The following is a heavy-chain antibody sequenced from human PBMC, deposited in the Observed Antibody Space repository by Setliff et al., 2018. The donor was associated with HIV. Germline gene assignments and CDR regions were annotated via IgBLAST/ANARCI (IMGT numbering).Heavy chain of an antibody. V-gene: IGHV1-46*01. Sequence: ASVKVSCKASGNTFSSHYMHWVRQASGKGLEWMGLINPSGDITSYAEKFQGRVTMTRDTSTSTVYMELRSLRSEDTAIYYCASKGGSGNYPDSDAFDIWGQGTLVTVSS. CDR3: ASKGGSGNYPDSDAFDI. J-gene: IGHJ3*02. CDR1: GNTFSSHY. D-gene: IGHD3-10*01. CDR2: INPSGDIT.